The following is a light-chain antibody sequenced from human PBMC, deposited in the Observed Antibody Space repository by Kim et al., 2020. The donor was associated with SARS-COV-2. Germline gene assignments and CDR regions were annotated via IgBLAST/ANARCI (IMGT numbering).Light chain of an antibody. V-gene: IGKV3-11*01. CDR2: HAS. J-gene: IGKJ2*01. Sequence: EIVLTQSPATLSVSPGERATLSCRASQSVSSYLAWYQQKPGQAPRLLIYHASNRATGTPARFSGSGSGTDFTLTITSLEPEDFAVYYCQQRSNWQYTFGQGTKLEI. CDR3: QQRSNWQYT. CDR1: QSVSSY.